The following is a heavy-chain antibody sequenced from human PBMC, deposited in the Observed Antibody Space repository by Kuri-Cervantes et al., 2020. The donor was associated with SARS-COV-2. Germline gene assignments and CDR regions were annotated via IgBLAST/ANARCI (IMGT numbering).Heavy chain of an antibody. CDR3: ARGPPNIAAAGTFDF. D-gene: IGHD6-13*01. CDR1: GGSFSGYY. Sequence: SQTLSLTCAVYGGSFSGYYWSRIRQPPGKGLEWIGEINHSGSTNYNPSLKSRVTISVDTSKNQFSLQLNSVTPEDTAVYYCARGPPNIAAAGTFDFWGQGTLVTVSS. J-gene: IGHJ4*02. CDR2: INHSGST. V-gene: IGHV4-34*01.